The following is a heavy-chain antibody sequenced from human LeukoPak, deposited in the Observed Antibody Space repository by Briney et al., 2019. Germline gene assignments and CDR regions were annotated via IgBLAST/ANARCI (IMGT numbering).Heavy chain of an antibody. D-gene: IGHD5-24*01. V-gene: IGHV1-2*02. CDR2: INPNSGGT. J-gene: IGHJ6*03. CDR3: AREGGDGYFPYYYYYYMDV. CDR1: VCTFTGYY. Sequence: ASVTVSCKASVCTFTGYYMHWVRQAPGQGLEWMGWINPNSGGTNYAQKFQGRVTMTRDTSISTAYMELSRLRSDDTAVYYCAREGGDGYFPYYYYYYMDVWGKGTTVTVSS.